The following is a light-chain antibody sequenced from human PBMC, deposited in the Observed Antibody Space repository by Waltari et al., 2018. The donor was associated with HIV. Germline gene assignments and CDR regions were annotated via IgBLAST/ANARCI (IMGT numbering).Light chain of an antibody. J-gene: IGKJ1*01. CDR3: QQTFGAPRT. Sequence: DIQMTQSPSSLSASVGDRVTFSCRASHSIRGYLNWYQHKPGKAPNLLIYAASNMQRGVPARFSASGSGTHFTLVISGVQPDDFATYYCQQTFGAPRTFGQGT. CDR1: HSIRGY. CDR2: AAS. V-gene: IGKV1-39*01.